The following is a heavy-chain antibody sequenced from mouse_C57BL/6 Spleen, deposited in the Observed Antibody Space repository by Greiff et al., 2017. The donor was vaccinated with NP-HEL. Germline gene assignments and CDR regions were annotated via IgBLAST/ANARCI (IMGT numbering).Heavy chain of an antibody. J-gene: IGHJ3*01. CDR3: TRSYSNYPAWFAY. CDR1: GYTFTDYE. Sequence: VQRVESGAELVRPGASVTLSCKASGYTFTDYEMHWVKQTPVHGLEWIGAIDPETGGTAYNQKFKGKAILTADKSSSTAYMELRSLTSEDSAVYYCTRSYSNYPAWFAYWGQGTLVTVSA. V-gene: IGHV1-15*01. CDR2: IDPETGGT. D-gene: IGHD2-5*01.